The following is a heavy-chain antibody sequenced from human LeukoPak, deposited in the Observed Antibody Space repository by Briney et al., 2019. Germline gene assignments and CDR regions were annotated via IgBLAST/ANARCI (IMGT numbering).Heavy chain of an antibody. CDR1: GGSFSGYY. CDR3: ARHGRGVRGVIVNSAFDY. CDR2: INHSGST. V-gene: IGHV4-34*01. Sequence: SETLSLTCAVYGGSFSGYYWSWIRQPPGKGLEWIGEINHSGSTNYNPSLKSRVTISVDTSKNQFSLKLSSVTAADTAVYYCARHGRGVRGVIVNSAFDYWGQGTLVTVSS. J-gene: IGHJ4*02. D-gene: IGHD3-10*01.